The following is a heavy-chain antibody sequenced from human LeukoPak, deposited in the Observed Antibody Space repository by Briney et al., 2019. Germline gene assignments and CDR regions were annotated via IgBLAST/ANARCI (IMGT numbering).Heavy chain of an antibody. CDR3: ARDRERYRNYYYSMDV. CDR2: INPNSGGT. D-gene: IGHD2-15*01. J-gene: IGHJ6*03. Sequence: GASVKVSCKASGYTFTAYYMHWVRQAPGQGLEWMGWINPNSGGTNYAQKFQGRVTTTRDTSISTAYMELSGLISDDTAVYYCARDRERYRNYYYSMDVWGKGTTVTVSS. CDR1: GYTFTAYY. V-gene: IGHV1-2*02.